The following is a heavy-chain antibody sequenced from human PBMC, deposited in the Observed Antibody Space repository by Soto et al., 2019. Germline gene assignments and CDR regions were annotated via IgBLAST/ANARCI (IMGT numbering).Heavy chain of an antibody. CDR3: ARQIGDDPFDI. V-gene: IGHV4-4*09. CDR1: GGSISTYY. CDR2: IYRTGST. Sequence: LTCTVSGGSISTYYWNWIRQSPGKGLEWIGYIYRTGSTHYNPSLNGRAAISLGTSRNQFSLQLNSVTAADTAVYFCARQIGDDPFDIWGQGTMVTVSS. D-gene: IGHD3-3*01. J-gene: IGHJ3*02.